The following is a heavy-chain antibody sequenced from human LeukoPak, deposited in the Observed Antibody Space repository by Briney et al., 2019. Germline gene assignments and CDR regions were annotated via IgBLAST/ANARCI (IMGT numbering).Heavy chain of an antibody. CDR3: AREAKESSGMDV. Sequence: GGSLRLSCAASAFTFSNYWMSWVRQAPGKGLEWVANIKQDESEKHYVDSVKGRFTISRDNAKKSLYLQMNSLRAEDTAVYYCAREAKESSGMDVWGKGTTVTVSS. J-gene: IGHJ6*04. CDR1: AFTFSNYW. CDR2: IKQDESEK. V-gene: IGHV3-7*03.